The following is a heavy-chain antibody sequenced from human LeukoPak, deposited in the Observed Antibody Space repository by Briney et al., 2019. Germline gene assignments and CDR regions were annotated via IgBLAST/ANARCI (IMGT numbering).Heavy chain of an antibody. D-gene: IGHD1-1*01. CDR1: GFTFDDYA. CDR2: ISSSSGSI. CDR3: ARDWNYYSC. V-gene: IGHV3-21*01. Sequence: GRSLRLSCAASGFTFDDYAMHWVRQAPGKGLEWVSSISSSSGSIYYADSVKGRFTISRDNAKNSLYLQMNSLRAEDTAVYYCARDWNYYSCWGQGTLVTVSS. J-gene: IGHJ4*02.